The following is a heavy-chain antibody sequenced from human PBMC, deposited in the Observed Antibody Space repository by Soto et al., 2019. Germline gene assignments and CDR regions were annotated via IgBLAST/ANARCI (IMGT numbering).Heavy chain of an antibody. V-gene: IGHV1-18*01. J-gene: IGHJ1*01. CDR3: ARDKNSNSYND. CDR1: CYTFSTSG. CDR2: IRPDNGNR. D-gene: IGHD1-20*01. Sequence: ASVKVSCKTSCYTFSTSGIIWVRQAPGQGLEWVGWIRPDNGNRKSAQRLQGRVTLTTDTSASAAYMELRSLTSDDTAMYYCARDKNSNSYNDWGQGTRGTVSS.